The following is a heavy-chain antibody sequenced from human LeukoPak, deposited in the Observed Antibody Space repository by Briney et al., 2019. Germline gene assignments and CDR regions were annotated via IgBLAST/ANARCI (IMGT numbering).Heavy chain of an antibody. D-gene: IGHD1-1*01. Sequence: ASVKVSCKASGYTFTDCYIHWVRQAPGQGLEWMGWINPNSGGSNNAQKFQGRVTMTRDTSISTAYMELSSLRSGDTAVFYCARRGDNEGYDYWGQGTLVTVSS. CDR2: INPNSGGS. J-gene: IGHJ4*02. CDR1: GYTFTDCY. CDR3: ARRGDNEGYDY. V-gene: IGHV1-2*02.